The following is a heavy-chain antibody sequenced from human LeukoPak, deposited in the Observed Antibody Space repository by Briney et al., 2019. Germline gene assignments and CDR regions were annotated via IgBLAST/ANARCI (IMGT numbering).Heavy chain of an antibody. J-gene: IGHJ4*02. Sequence: SETLSLTCTVSGGSISSYYWSWIRQPAGKELEWIGRIYSTGSTNYNPSLKSRVTMSVDTSKNQFSLRLRSVTAADTAVYYCARQIASAGTAGFDFWGQGALVTVSS. V-gene: IGHV4-4*07. D-gene: IGHD6-13*01. CDR1: GGSISSYY. CDR2: IYSTGST. CDR3: ARQIASAGTAGFDF.